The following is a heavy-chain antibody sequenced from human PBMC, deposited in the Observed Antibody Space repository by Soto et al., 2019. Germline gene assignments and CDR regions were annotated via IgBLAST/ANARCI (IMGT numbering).Heavy chain of an antibody. CDR1: GVSISSSPYF. J-gene: IGHJ5*02. CDR3: ARLPSDFWFDP. V-gene: IGHV4-39*01. Sequence: SETLSLTCTVSGVSISSSPYFWGWIRQPPGKGLEWIGSIYYSGSTYYNPSLKSRVTVSVDTSKNQFSLKLSSVTAADTAVYYCARLPSDFWFDPWGQGTLVTVSS. D-gene: IGHD2-21*02. CDR2: IYYSGST.